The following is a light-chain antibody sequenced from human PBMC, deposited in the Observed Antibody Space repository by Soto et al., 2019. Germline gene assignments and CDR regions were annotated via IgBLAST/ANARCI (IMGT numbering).Light chain of an antibody. CDR1: SSDVGAYIY. Sequence: QSVLTQPASVSGSPGQSITISCGGTSSDVGAYIYVSWYQQFPGKAPKLILYEVNNRPSGVSNRFSGSKSGTTASLTISGLQPEDEADYYCSSYASSSSYVFGGGTKVTAL. J-gene: IGLJ1*01. CDR3: SSYASSSSYV. CDR2: EVN. V-gene: IGLV2-14*03.